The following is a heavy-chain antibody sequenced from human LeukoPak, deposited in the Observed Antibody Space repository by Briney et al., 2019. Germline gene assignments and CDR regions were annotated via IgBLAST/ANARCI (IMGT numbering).Heavy chain of an antibody. D-gene: IGHD2-8*02. CDR1: EYTFTGYY. CDR3: ARGGAVTGAGDLWYFDL. J-gene: IGHJ2*01. Sequence: ASVKVSCKASEYTFTGYYLHWVRQAPGQGLGWMGWINPDSGGTNFAQKFQGRVTLTRDTSISTAYMELSSLRSDDTALYYCARGGAVTGAGDLWYFDLWGRGTLVTVSS. CDR2: INPDSGGT. V-gene: IGHV1-2*02.